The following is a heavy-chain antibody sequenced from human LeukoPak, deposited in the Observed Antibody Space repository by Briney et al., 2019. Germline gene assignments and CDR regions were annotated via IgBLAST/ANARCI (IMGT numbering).Heavy chain of an antibody. V-gene: IGHV1-8*01. CDR3: ARGGWFGAKKWFAP. J-gene: IGHJ5*02. CDR1: GYTFTSYD. Sequence: ASVTVSCNASGYTFTSYDINWVRQPTRQGHERMGWTIPNSVNTGYAQKFQGRVTMTRNTSISPGYMELSSLRSEDTAVYYCARGGWFGAKKWFAPWGQGTLVTVSS. D-gene: IGHD3-10*01. CDR2: TIPNSVNT.